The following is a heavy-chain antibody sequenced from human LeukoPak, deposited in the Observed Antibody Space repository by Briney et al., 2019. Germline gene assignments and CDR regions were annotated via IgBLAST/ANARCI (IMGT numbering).Heavy chain of an antibody. CDR1: GFTFSSYG. CDR3: ARDGGRFDFDY. V-gene: IGHV3-33*01. J-gene: IGHJ4*02. Sequence: GRSLRLSCAASGFTFSSYGMHWVRQAPGKGLEWVAVIWYDGSNKYYADSVKGRFTISRDNSKNTLYLQMNSLRAEDTAVYYCARDGGRFDFDYWGQGTLVTVSS. D-gene: IGHD2-15*01. CDR2: IWYDGSNK.